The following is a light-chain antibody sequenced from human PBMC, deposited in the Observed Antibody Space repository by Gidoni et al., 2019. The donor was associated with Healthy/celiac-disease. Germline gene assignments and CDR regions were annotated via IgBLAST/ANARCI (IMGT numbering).Light chain of an antibody. J-gene: IGLJ3*02. CDR3: QSYDSSLSGWV. Sequence: QSVLTQPPSVSGAPGQRVTISCTGSSSNIGAGYDVHWYQQLPGTAPKRLIYGTSNRSSGVPDRFSGSKSGTSASLAITGLQAEDEADYYCQSYDSSLSGWVFGGGTKLTVL. V-gene: IGLV1-40*01. CDR1: SSNIGAGYD. CDR2: GTS.